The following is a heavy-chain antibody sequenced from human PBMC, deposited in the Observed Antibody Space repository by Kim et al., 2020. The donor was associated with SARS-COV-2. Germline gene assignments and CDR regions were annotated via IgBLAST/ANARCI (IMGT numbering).Heavy chain of an antibody. J-gene: IGHJ2*01. V-gene: IGHV3-30*02. D-gene: IGHD6-13*01. Sequence: KGRFTISRDNSKNKLYLQMNSLRAEEPAVYYCAKDPGIAAAGTEDWYFDLWGRGTLVTVSS. CDR3: AKDPGIAAAGTEDWYFDL.